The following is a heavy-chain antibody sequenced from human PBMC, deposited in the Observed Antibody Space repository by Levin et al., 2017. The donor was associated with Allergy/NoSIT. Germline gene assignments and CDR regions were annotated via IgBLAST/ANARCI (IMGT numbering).Heavy chain of an antibody. CDR1: GFIFSSYA. CDR2: MSGSGGST. D-gene: IGHD3-10*01. V-gene: IGHV3-23*01. CDR3: AKEGPYYYGSGTFYRRPMDV. J-gene: IGHJ6*02. Sequence: GGSLRLSCAASGFIFSSYAMTWVRQAPGKGLEWVSVMSGSGGSTYYADSVKGRFSMSRDNSKNTVYLQMNSLRAEDTAVYYCAKEGPYYYGSGTFYRRPMDVWGQGTTVTVSS.